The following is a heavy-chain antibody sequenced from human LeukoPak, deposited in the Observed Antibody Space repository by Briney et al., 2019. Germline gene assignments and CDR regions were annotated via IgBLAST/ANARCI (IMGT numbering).Heavy chain of an antibody. J-gene: IGHJ4*02. CDR1: GDSSSSGAYY. D-gene: IGHD3-22*01. V-gene: IGHV4-31*03. CDR3: ARESTYYYDSSGYSCFDY. CDR2: IYYSGNT. Sequence: PSETLSLTCTVSGDSSSSGAYYWSWIRQRPGKGLEWIGHIYYSGNTYYNPSLKGRLNISIDTSKNQFSLRLNSVTAADTAVYFCARESTYYYDSSGYSCFDYWGQGTLVTVSS.